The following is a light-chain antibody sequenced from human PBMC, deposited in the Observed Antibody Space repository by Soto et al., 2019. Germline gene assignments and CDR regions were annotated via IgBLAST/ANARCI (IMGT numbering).Light chain of an antibody. CDR2: DTS. CDR1: QTVSRH. V-gene: IGKV3-11*01. J-gene: IGKJ3*01. Sequence: EMVLTQSQATLSLSPGERATLSCRASQTVSRHLAWYPHKPGQAPRLLLYDTSNMATGFPARFSGSGSGTDFTLTICGLETEEFAFYYRQQRGNWPPGFTFGPGTTVDMK. CDR3: QQRGNWPPGFT.